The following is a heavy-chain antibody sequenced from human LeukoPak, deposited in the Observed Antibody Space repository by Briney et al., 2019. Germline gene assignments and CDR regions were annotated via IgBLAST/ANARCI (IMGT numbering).Heavy chain of an antibody. D-gene: IGHD4-17*01. J-gene: IGHJ5*02. Sequence: ASVKVSCKASGGTFSSYAISWVRQAPGQGLEWMGGIIPIFGTANYAQKFQGRVTITADESTSTAYMELSSLRSEDTAVYYCAATIYGDYEGGWFDPWGQGTLVTVSS. V-gene: IGHV1-69*13. CDR1: GGTFSSYA. CDR3: AATIYGDYEGGWFDP. CDR2: IIPIFGTA.